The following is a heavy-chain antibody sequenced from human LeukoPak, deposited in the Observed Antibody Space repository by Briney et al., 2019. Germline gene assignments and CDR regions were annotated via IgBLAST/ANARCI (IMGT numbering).Heavy chain of an antibody. CDR3: AKDRLLNCRGDCYIFDY. V-gene: IGHV3-21*01. J-gene: IGHJ4*02. CDR2: ISTSSIYI. D-gene: IGHD2-21*02. CDR1: GFTFSSYS. Sequence: GGSLRLSCAASGFTFSSYSMNWVRQAPGKGLEWVSFISTSSIYIYYADSVKGRFTISRDNAKNSLYLQINSLRAEDTAVYYCAKDRLLNCRGDCYIFDYWGQGTVVTVSS.